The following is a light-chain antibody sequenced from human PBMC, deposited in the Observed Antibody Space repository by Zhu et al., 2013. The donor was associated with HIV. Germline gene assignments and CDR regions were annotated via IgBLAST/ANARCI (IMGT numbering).Light chain of an antibody. CDR3: QQSYSTPPSS. J-gene: IGKJ2*04. Sequence: DIQMTQSPSSLSASVGDRVTITCRASQSISSYLNWYQQKPGKAPKLLIYAASSLQSGVPSRFSGSGSGTDFTLTISSLQPEDFATYYCQQSYSTPPSSFGQGPSWRSN. CDR1: QSISSY. CDR2: AAS. V-gene: IGKV1-39*01.